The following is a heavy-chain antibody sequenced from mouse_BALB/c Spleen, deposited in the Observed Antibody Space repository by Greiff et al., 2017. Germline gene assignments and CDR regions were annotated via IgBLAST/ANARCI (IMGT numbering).Heavy chain of an antibody. CDR1: GYSITSDYA. CDR3: AREDYAMDY. Sequence: QLQQSGPGLVKPSQSLSLTCTVTGYSITSDYAWNWIRQFPGNKLEWMGYISYSGSTSYNPSLKSRISITRDTSKNQFFLQLNSVTTEDTATYYCAREDYAMDYWGQGTSVTVSS. J-gene: IGHJ4*01. CDR2: ISYSGST. V-gene: IGHV3-2*02.